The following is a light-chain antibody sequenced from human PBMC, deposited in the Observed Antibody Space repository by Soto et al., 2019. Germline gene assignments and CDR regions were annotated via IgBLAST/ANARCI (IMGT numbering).Light chain of an antibody. V-gene: IGKV1-39*01. CDR1: QSISSY. J-gene: IGKJ1*01. CDR3: QQSYSTPRT. Sequence: DIQMTQSPCFVSASVGDRVTITCRASQSISSYLNWYQQKPGKAPKLLIYAASSLQSGVPSRFSGTGSGTDFTLTISSLQPEDFATYYCQQSYSTPRTFGQGTKVDIK. CDR2: AAS.